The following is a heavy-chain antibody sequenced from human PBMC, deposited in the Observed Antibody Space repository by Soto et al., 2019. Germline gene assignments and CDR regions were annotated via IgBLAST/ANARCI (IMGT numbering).Heavy chain of an antibody. Sequence: QVQLVESGGGVVQPGRSLRLSCAASGFTFRIYAMHWVRQAPGKGLECVAVISYDGSNKFYRDSVKGRFTISRDNSKNILYLQINSLRYEDTAVYYCARGDREDIAVVIGTRPGEYAVDVWGQGTRVTVSS. D-gene: IGHD2-15*01. J-gene: IGHJ6*02. CDR1: GFTFRIYA. CDR2: ISYDGSNK. CDR3: ARGDREDIAVVIGTRPGEYAVDV. V-gene: IGHV3-30-3*01.